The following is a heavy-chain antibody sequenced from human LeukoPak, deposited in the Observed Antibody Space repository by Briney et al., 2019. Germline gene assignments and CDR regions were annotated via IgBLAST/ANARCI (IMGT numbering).Heavy chain of an antibody. V-gene: IGHV1-69*05. D-gene: IGHD4-11*01. J-gene: IGHJ4*02. CDR3: ARWTTTYLDY. CDR1: GGTFSSYA. CDR2: IIPIFGTA. Sequence: ASVKVSCKASGGTFSSYAISWVRQAPGQGLEWMGGIIPIFGTANYAQKFQGRVTMTRNTSISTAYMELSSLRSEDSAVYYCARWTTTYLDYWGQGTLVTVSS.